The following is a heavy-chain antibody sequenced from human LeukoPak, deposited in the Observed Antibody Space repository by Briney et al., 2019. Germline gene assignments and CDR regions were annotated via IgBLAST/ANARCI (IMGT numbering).Heavy chain of an antibody. J-gene: IGHJ4*02. CDR3: VRGAQFYGSGSYDY. Sequence: GGSLRLSCAASGFTFSTYAMHWVRQAPGKGLEWVAVISYDGSSKYYADSVRGRFTISRDNAKNSLYLQMNSLRVEDTAVYYCVRGAQFYGSGSYDYWGQGTLVAVSS. CDR2: ISYDGSSK. V-gene: IGHV3-30*04. D-gene: IGHD3-10*01. CDR1: GFTFSTYA.